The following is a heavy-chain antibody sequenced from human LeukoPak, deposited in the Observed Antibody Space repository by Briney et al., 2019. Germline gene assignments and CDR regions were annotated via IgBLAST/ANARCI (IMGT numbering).Heavy chain of an antibody. V-gene: IGHV1-18*01. CDR1: GYTFTSYG. Sequence: ASVKVSCKASGYTFTSYGISWVRQAPGQGLEWKGWISAYNGNTNYAQKLQGRVTMTTDTSTSTAYMELRSLRSDDTAVYYCARSGGYCSSTSCYLFDYWGQGTLVTVSS. CDR3: ARSGGYCSSTSCYLFDY. D-gene: IGHD2-2*01. J-gene: IGHJ4*02. CDR2: ISAYNGNT.